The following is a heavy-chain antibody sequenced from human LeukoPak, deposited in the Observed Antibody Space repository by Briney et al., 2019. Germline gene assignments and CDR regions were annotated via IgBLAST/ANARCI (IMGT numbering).Heavy chain of an antibody. J-gene: IGHJ4*02. V-gene: IGHV1-18*01. CDR2: ISGYNGKT. D-gene: IGHD6-13*01. CDR3: ARDTGIAVAGTGDFDY. Sequence: ASVKVSCKASGYTFTNYGISWVRQPPGQGLEWMGWISGYNGKTNYAQKLQGRVTMTTDTSTSTAYMELRSLRSDDTAVYYCARDTGIAVAGTGDFDYWGQGTLVTVSS. CDR1: GYTFTNYG.